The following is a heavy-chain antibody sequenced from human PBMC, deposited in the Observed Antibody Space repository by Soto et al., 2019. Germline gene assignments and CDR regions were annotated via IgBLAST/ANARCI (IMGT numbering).Heavy chain of an antibody. Sequence: ASVKVSCKASGYTFTNYGISWVRQAPGQGLEWMGWISADNGNTKNIQKFQGRVTLTTDTSTNTAYMELGSLRSDDTAVYYCVRSNDASSYGSRLFDTWGQGTLVTVSS. D-gene: IGHD3-10*01. CDR2: ISADNGNT. CDR1: GYTFTNYG. J-gene: IGHJ5*02. CDR3: VRSNDASSYGSRLFDT. V-gene: IGHV1-18*04.